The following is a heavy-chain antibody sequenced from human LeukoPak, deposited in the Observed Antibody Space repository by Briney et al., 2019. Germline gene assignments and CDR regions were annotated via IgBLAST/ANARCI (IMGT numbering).Heavy chain of an antibody. CDR3: ARDSDGAYGPFDF. J-gene: IGHJ4*02. CDR1: ELTFSTFN. D-gene: IGHD4-17*01. Sequence: GGSLRLSCVASELTFSTFNMNWVRQAPGKGLEWVSFISRVGNTIFYADSVKGRFIISRDNAKNSVYLQMNSLRAEDTAVYYCARDSDGAYGPFDFWGQGTLVTVSS. CDR2: ISRVGNTI. V-gene: IGHV3-48*04.